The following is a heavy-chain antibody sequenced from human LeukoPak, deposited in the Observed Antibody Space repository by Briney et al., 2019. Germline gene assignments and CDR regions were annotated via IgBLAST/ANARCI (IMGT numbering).Heavy chain of an antibody. CDR2: ISYDGINK. CDR1: GFIFRSYA. V-gene: IGHV3-30-3*01. Sequence: PGGPLRLSCAASGFIFRSYAMHWVRQAPGKGLEWVAVISYDGINKYFADSVKGRFTISRDNSKKTLYLQMNSLRVEDTAVYHCARDVRGYTGYDLAFADYWGQGTLVTVSS. D-gene: IGHD5-12*01. J-gene: IGHJ4*02. CDR3: ARDVRGYTGYDLAFADY.